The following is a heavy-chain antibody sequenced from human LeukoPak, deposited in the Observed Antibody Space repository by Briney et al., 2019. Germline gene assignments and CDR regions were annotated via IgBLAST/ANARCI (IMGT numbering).Heavy chain of an antibody. CDR2: INPNSGGT. CDR3: ARGVIDLLWFGESPSPIDH. J-gene: IGHJ4*02. CDR1: GYTFTGYY. Sequence: GASVKVSCKASGYTFTGYYMHWVRQAPGQGLEWMGWINPNSGGTNYAQKFQGRVTMTRDTSISTAYMELSRLRSDDTAVYYCARGVIDLLWFGESPSPIDHWGQGTLVTVSS. V-gene: IGHV1-2*02. D-gene: IGHD3-10*01.